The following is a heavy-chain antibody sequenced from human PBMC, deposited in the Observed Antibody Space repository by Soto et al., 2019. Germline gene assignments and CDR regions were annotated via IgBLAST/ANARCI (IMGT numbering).Heavy chain of an antibody. Sequence: ASVKVSCKASGYTFTSYGISWVRQATGQGLEWMGWISAYNGNTNYAQKLQGRVTMTTDTSTSTAYMELRSLRSGDTAVYYCARARVDSSSWYGHYYYGMDVWGQGTTVTVSS. CDR3: ARARVDSSSWYGHYYYGMDV. J-gene: IGHJ6*02. CDR2: ISAYNGNT. D-gene: IGHD6-13*01. V-gene: IGHV1-18*01. CDR1: GYTFTSYG.